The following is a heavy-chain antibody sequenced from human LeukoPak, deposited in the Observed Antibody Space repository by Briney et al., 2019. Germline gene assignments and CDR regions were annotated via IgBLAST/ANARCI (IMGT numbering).Heavy chain of an antibody. J-gene: IGHJ3*01. Sequence: ASVKVSCKASGYTFTTYGISWVRQAPGQGLEWMGWISAYNGNTNYAQKLQGRVTMTTDTSTSTAYMELRSLRSDDTAVYYCARDDEYYYGSGSYFFWGQGTMVTVSS. V-gene: IGHV1-18*01. CDR2: ISAYNGNT. CDR3: ARDDEYYYGSGSYFF. D-gene: IGHD3-10*01. CDR1: GYTFTTYG.